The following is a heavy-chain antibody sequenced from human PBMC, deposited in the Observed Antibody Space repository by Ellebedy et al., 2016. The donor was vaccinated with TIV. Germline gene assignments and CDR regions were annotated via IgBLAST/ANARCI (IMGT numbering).Heavy chain of an antibody. J-gene: IGHJ4*02. CDR2: IFRSGST. V-gene: IGHV4-38-2*02. Sequence: MPSETLSLTCTVSGYLISSGYYWGWIRQPPGKGLEWIGSIFRSGSTYYNPSLKSRVTMSLDTSTTEISLSLSSVTAADTAVYYCARDIGYYAHDQWGPGTMVTVSS. D-gene: IGHD1-26*01. CDR1: GYLISSGYY. CDR3: ARDIGYYAHDQ.